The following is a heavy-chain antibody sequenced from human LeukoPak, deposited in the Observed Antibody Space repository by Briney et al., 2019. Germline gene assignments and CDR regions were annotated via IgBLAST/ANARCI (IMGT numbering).Heavy chain of an antibody. J-gene: IGHJ4*02. CDR1: GFTFNYYS. Sequence: PGGSLRLSCAASGFTFNYYSMNWVRQAPGKGLEWVSSISSSGSYTYYADSVKGRFSISRDNAKNSLYLQMHSLRAEDTAMYYCAKDFPVGGDYYSSGRYGGDYWGQGVLVTVSS. CDR3: AKDFPVGGDYYSSGRYGGDY. V-gene: IGHV3-21*01. D-gene: IGHD3-10*01. CDR2: ISSSGSYT.